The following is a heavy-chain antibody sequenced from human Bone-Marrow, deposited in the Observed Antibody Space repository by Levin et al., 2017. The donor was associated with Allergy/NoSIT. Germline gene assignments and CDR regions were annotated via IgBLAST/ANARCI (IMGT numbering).Heavy chain of an antibody. Sequence: KISCKASGGTFSSYAISWVRQAPGQGLEWMGGIIPIFGTANYAQKFRGRVTITADESTSTAYMELSSLRSEDTAVYYCARARYYDILTGYYRLDAFDSWGQGTMVTVSS. D-gene: IGHD3-9*01. CDR3: ARARYYDILTGYYRLDAFDS. V-gene: IGHV1-69*01. CDR1: GGTFSSYA. J-gene: IGHJ3*02. CDR2: IIPIFGTA.